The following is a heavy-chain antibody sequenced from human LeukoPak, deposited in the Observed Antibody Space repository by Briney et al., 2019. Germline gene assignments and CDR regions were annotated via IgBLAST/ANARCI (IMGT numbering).Heavy chain of an antibody. CDR2: VYYSGRT. CDR3: ARALSVVTSCFDY. Sequence: SETLSLTCTVSGGSLSSTSYYWGWIRQPPGKGLEWIGSVYYSGRTYYNPSLKSRVIISVDTSKNQFSLKLTSVTAADTAVYYCARALSVVTSCFDYWGQGTLVTVSS. CDR1: GGSLSSTSYY. J-gene: IGHJ4*02. V-gene: IGHV4-39*01. D-gene: IGHD4-23*01.